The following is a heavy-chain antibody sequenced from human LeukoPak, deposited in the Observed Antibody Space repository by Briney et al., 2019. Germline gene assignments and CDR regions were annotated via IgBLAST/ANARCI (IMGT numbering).Heavy chain of an antibody. D-gene: IGHD2-15*01. CDR3: AKCSGGNCYHSDDH. Sequence: GGSLRLSCAAFGFTFSAHSMNWVRQAPGKGLEWVSSISSGSRYIYYADSVKGRFTISRDNAKDSLYLQMNSLRAEDTAVYYCAKCSGGNCYHSDDHWGQGTLVTVSP. CDR1: GFTFSAHS. CDR2: ISSGSRYI. V-gene: IGHV3-21*01. J-gene: IGHJ5*02.